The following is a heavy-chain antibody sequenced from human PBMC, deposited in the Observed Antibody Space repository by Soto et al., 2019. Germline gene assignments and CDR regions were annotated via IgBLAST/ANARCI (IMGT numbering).Heavy chain of an antibody. D-gene: IGHD6-13*01. J-gene: IGHJ6*02. CDR2: IYHSGST. CDR1: GGSISSSNW. CDR3: SRDPGIAAAVEYYYYYGMDV. V-gene: IGHV4-4*02. Sequence: SETLSLTCAVSGGSISSSNWCRWVRHPPGKGLEWIGEIYHSGSTNYNHSLKSRVTISVDKSKNQLSLKLSSVTAADTAVYYCSRDPGIAAAVEYYYYYGMDVWGQRTTVTVSS.